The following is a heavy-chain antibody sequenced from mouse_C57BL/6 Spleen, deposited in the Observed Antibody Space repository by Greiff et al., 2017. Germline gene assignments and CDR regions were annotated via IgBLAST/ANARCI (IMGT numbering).Heavy chain of an antibody. CDR1: GYTFTDYE. V-gene: IGHV1-15*01. J-gene: IGHJ2*01. D-gene: IGHD1-1*01. CDR2: IDPETGGT. CDR3: TITTVSYYFDY. Sequence: QVQLQQSGAELVRPGASVTLSCKASGYTFTDYEMHWVKQTPVHGLEWIGAIDPETGGTAYNQKFKGKAILTADKSSSTAYMELRSLTSEDSAVYYCTITTVSYYFDYWGQGTTLTVSS.